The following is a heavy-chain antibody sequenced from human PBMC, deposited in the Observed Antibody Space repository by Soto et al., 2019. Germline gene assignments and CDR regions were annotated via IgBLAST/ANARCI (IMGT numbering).Heavy chain of an antibody. D-gene: IGHD2-15*01. V-gene: IGHV3-23*01. CDR1: GFTFSNYA. Sequence: EVQLLESGGGLVQPGGSLRLSCAASGFTFSNYAMSWVRQAPGKGLEWVSAISGGGGSTYYADSVKGRFTISRDNSKNPLYLQMNIKTAEETAVYYCASVSGLGFCSGDCCKSGSFQHWRQGSLVTVSP. CDR3: ASVSGLGFCSGDCCKSGSFQH. CDR2: ISGGGGST. J-gene: IGHJ1*01.